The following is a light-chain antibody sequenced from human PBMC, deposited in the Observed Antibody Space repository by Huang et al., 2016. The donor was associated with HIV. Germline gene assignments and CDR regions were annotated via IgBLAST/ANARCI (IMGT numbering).Light chain of an antibody. CDR3: QQRSNGVT. CDR1: QSVGNY. J-gene: IGKJ4*01. Sequence: IVLTQSPATLSWYPGERVTLSCRASQSVGNYIAWYQQHPGQSPKLLIYDTSNRATGTPVRFSGSGSGTDFTLTISSLESEDFAVYYCQQRSNGVTFGGGTKVQVK. V-gene: IGKV3-11*01. CDR2: DTS.